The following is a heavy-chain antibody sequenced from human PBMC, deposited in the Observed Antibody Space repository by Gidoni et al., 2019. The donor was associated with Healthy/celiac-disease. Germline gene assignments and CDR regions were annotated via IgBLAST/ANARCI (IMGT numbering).Heavy chain of an antibody. Sequence: EVQLLESGGGLVQPGGSLSLSCAASGFTFSSHWMSWVRQAPGKGLEWVANIKQDGSEKYYVDSVKGRFTIYRDNAKNSLYLQMNSLRAEDTAVYYCARDLCWYYWGQGTLVTVSS. CDR1: GFTFSSHW. D-gene: IGHD2-21*01. J-gene: IGHJ4*02. CDR2: IKQDGSEK. CDR3: ARDLCWYY. V-gene: IGHV3-7*03.